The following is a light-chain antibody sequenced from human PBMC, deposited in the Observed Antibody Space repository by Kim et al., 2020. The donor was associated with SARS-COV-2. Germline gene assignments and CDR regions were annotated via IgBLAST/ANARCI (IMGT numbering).Light chain of an antibody. CDR2: DAS. V-gene: IGKV1-5*01. CDR3: HQYNSYSHT. CDR1: QRITRW. Sequence: ADVGDRVTITCRASQRITRWLAWYQQKPGKAPKLLIYDASSLKRGVPSRFSGSGSGTEFTLTISSLQPDDFATYYCHQYNSYSHTFGQGTKLEI. J-gene: IGKJ2*01.